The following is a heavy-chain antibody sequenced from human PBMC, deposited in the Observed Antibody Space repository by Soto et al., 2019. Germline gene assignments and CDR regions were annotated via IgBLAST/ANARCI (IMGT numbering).Heavy chain of an antibody. CDR3: ARGPSADKIDF. D-gene: IGHD3-3*01. J-gene: IGHJ4*02. Sequence: QVQLQESGPGLVEPSQTLSLTCTVSDGSVSSGGYFWSWIRQPPGEGLEWIGHIYNSGSTYSNPSLRGRVTISVDTSKSQFSLKLSSVTAADTAVYYCARGPSADKIDFWGQGTLVTVSS. CDR2: IYNSGST. CDR1: DGSVSSGGYF. V-gene: IGHV4-30-4*01.